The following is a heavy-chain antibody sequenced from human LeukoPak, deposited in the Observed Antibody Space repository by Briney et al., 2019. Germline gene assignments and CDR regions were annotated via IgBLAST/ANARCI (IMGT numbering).Heavy chain of an antibody. CDR2: ISGSGGST. Sequence: PGGSLRLSCAASGFTFSSYAMSWVRQAPGKGLEWVSAISGSGGSTYYADSVKGRFTISRDDSKNTLSLQMNSLRVVDTAVYYCARDLAWGAFDYWGQGTLVTVFS. J-gene: IGHJ4*02. CDR1: GFTFSSYA. V-gene: IGHV3-23*01. CDR3: ARDLAWGAFDY. D-gene: IGHD7-27*01.